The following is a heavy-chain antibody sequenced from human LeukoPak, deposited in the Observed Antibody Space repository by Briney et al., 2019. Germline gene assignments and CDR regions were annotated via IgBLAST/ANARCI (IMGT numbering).Heavy chain of an antibody. CDR2: ISSDGSDT. V-gene: IGHV3-74*01. D-gene: IGHD4-17*01. Sequence: HTGGSLRLSCAASGFSFRNSWMSWVRQAPGKGLVWVSRISSDGSDTTYADSVKGRFTISRDNAKKMLYLQMNGLRVDDTAVYYCTRAPYHGDYVSWAWGQGTLVTVSS. CDR3: TRAPYHGDYVSWA. J-gene: IGHJ4*02. CDR1: GFSFRNSW.